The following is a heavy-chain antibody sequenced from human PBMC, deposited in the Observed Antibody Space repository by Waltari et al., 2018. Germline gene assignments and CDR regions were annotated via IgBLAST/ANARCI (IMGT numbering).Heavy chain of an antibody. J-gene: IGHJ4*02. CDR1: GFSFPTYT. CDR2: ITGSGSTK. D-gene: IGHD3-10*01. V-gene: IGHV3-48*04. Sequence: ELQLVESGGDLVQPGGSLRLPCAASGFSFPTYTMNWVRQAPGKGLEWVSYITGSGSTKFYGDAVKGRFTISRDNAKNSLYLQMDSLRVEDTAIYYCAREDYYGSGSVDYWGQGTLVTVSS. CDR3: AREDYYGSGSVDY.